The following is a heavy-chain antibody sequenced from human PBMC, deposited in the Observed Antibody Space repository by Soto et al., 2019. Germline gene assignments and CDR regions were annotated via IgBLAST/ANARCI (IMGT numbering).Heavy chain of an antibody. D-gene: IGHD2-15*01. CDR1: GGSMNSHY. CDR3: ARGSWYIDY. CDR2: IYYSGST. Sequence: SETLSLTCTVSGGSMNSHYWSWYRQPPGKGLEWIGYIYYSGSTDYNPSLKSRVTMSVDTSKNQFSLKLTSVSAADTAVYYRARGSWYIDYWGQGIMVTVSS. V-gene: IGHV4-59*11. J-gene: IGHJ4*02.